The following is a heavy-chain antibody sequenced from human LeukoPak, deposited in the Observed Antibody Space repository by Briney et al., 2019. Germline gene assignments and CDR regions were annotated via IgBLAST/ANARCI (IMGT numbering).Heavy chain of an antibody. Sequence: PSETLSLTCAVYGGSFSGYYWSWIRQPPGKGLEWIGEINHSGSTNYNPSLKSRVTISVDTSKNQFSLKLSSVTVADTAVYYCARGRITMVRGALMYYFDYWGQGTLVTVSS. J-gene: IGHJ4*02. CDR1: GGSFSGYY. CDR3: ARGRITMVRGALMYYFDY. CDR2: INHSGST. V-gene: IGHV4-34*01. D-gene: IGHD3-10*01.